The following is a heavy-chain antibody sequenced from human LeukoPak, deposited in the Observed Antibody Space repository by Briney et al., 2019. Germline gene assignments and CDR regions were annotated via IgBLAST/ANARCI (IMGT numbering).Heavy chain of an antibody. CDR2: IYRSGSS. CDR1: GASIDTSAYN. V-gene: IGHV4-39*01. J-gene: IGHJ4*02. CDR3: AREILYDSTAYYL. D-gene: IGHD3-22*01. Sequence: SETLSLTCSVSGASIDTSAYNWGWIRQPPGKGLEWIGSIYRSGSSYDNPSLKSRLTLSIDTSRNQFSLTLKSVTAADSGVYFCAREILYDSTAYYLWGQGTVVTVSS.